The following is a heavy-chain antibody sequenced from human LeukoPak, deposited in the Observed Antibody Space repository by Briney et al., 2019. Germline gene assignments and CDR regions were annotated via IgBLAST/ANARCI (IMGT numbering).Heavy chain of an antibody. Sequence: TGGSLRLSCAVSGFTFSSDAMSWVRQAPGKGLEWVSVISNSGGSTFYADSVKGRFTISRDNSKNTLYLQMNSLRAEDTAVYYCAKRASGSWTSLSYFDYGGQGTLVTVSS. J-gene: IGHJ4*02. CDR3: AKRASGSWTSLSYFDY. CDR1: GFTFSSDA. V-gene: IGHV3-23*01. CDR2: ISNSGGST. D-gene: IGHD3-10*01.